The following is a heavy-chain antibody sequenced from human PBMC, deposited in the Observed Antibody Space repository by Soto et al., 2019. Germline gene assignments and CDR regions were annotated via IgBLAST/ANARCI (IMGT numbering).Heavy chain of an antibody. CDR3: ARDLFSYDSSGYYPVN. J-gene: IGHJ4*02. CDR1: EFTVSSNY. Sequence: LRLSCAASEFTVSSNYMSWVRQAPGKGLEWVSVIYSGGSTYYADSVKGRFTISRDNSKSTLYLQMNSLRAEDTAVYYCARDLFSYDSSGYYPVNWGQGTLVTVSS. CDR2: IYSGGST. D-gene: IGHD3-22*01. V-gene: IGHV3-66*01.